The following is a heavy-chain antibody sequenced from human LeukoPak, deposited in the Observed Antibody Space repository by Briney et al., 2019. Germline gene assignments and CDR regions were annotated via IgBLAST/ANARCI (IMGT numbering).Heavy chain of an antibody. CDR3: ARGHVPGSTRHWDF. CDR2: IRGDENEI. J-gene: IGHJ4*02. Sequence: GGSLRLSCAASGFTFSSHWMHWVRQVPGKGLVWVARIRGDENEIDYADSVKGRFTISRDNAKNTLYLQMNSLRVEDTAVYFCARGHVPGSTRHWDFWGQGTLVTVSS. CDR1: GFTFSSHW. V-gene: IGHV3-74*01. D-gene: IGHD3-10*01.